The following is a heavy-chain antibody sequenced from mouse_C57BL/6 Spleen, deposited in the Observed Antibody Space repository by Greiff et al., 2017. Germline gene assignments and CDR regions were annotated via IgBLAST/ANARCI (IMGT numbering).Heavy chain of an antibody. CDR1: GYTFTDYE. V-gene: IGHV1-15*01. D-gene: IGHD4-1*02. CDR2: IDPETGGT. Sequence: VKLQQSGAELVRPGASVTLSCKASGYTFTDYEMHWVKQTPVHGLEWIGAIDPETGGTAYNQKFKGKAILTADKSSSTAYMELRSLTSEDSAVYYCTPTGRYWYFDVWGTGTTVTVSS. CDR3: TPTGRYWYFDV. J-gene: IGHJ1*03.